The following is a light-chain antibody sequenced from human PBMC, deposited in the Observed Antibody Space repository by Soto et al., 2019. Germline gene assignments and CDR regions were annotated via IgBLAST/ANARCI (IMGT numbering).Light chain of an antibody. CDR3: QRRSNWPPEVT. V-gene: IGKV3-11*01. Sequence: EIVLTQSPDTLSLSPGERATLSCRASQSVGSSLAWYQQKPGQAPRLLIYDASNRATGIPARFSGSGSGTDFTLTISSLEPEDFAFYYCQRRSNWPPEVTFGPGTKVDIK. J-gene: IGKJ3*01. CDR1: QSVGSS. CDR2: DAS.